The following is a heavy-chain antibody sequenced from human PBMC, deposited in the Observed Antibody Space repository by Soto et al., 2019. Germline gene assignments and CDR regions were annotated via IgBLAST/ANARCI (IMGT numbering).Heavy chain of an antibody. Sequence: EVQLVESGGGLVQPGGSLRLSCAASGFTFSSYEMNWVRQAPGKGLEWVSYISSSGSTIYYADSVKGRFTISRDNAKNSLYLQMNSLRAEDTAVYYCAAGQQPHYYYGMDVWGQGTTVTVSS. CDR3: AAGQQPHYYYGMDV. V-gene: IGHV3-48*03. J-gene: IGHJ6*02. CDR2: ISSSGSTI. D-gene: IGHD6-13*01. CDR1: GFTFSSYE.